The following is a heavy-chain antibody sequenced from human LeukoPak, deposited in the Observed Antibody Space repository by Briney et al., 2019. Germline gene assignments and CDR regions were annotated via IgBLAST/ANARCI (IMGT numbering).Heavy chain of an antibody. CDR2: ISGSGGST. Sequence: GGSLRLSCAASGFTFGSFAMSWVRQAPGKGLEWVSAISGSGGSTYYADSVKGRFTISRDNSKNTLYLQMNSLRAEDTAVYYCARDDGDLSRLDYWGQGTLVTVSS. J-gene: IGHJ4*02. CDR3: ARDDGDLSRLDY. CDR1: GFTFGSFA. V-gene: IGHV3-23*01. D-gene: IGHD4-17*01.